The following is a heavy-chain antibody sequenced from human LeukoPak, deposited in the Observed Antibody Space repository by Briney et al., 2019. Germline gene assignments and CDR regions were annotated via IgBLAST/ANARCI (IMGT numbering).Heavy chain of an antibody. CDR1: GGSLSGYY. CDR2: VHYTGTT. Sequence: SETLSLTCTVSGGSLSGYYWSWVRLPPGRGLEWIGYVHYTGTTIDNPSLQRRVTISVDASKNTFSLKLTPVARADTAFYSCAREPGPLYDLWGRGTLVTVSS. J-gene: IGHJ2*01. D-gene: IGHD3-10*01. V-gene: IGHV4-59*01. CDR3: AREPGPLYDL.